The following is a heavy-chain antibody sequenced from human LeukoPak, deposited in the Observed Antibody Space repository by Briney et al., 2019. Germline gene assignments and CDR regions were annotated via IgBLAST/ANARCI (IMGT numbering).Heavy chain of an antibody. J-gene: IGHJ4*02. CDR3: ARGIDEWLYLNY. Sequence: PGGSLRLSCAASAFTFSSYALSWVRQAPGKGLEWVPMIGGSGDSTYYADSVKGRFTTSRDNAKNSLYLQMYSLRAEDTAVYYCARGIDEWLYLNYWGQGALVTVSS. V-gene: IGHV3-23*01. CDR2: IGGSGDST. CDR1: AFTFSSYA. D-gene: IGHD3-3*01.